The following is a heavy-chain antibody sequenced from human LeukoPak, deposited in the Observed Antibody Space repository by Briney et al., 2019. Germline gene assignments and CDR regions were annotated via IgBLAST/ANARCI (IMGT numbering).Heavy chain of an antibody. CDR2: IDLYGSDI. J-gene: IGHJ4*02. CDR1: RFPFSAYW. D-gene: IGHD3-16*01. CDR3: ARANYVLDY. V-gene: IGHV3-7*04. Sequence: GGSPRLSCAHSRFPFSAYWKSSVRQAPGEGLECVANIDLYGSDIYCGDSVEGRFTISKDNPKHSLYLQMNNLRADDAAIYYCARANYVLDYWGQGALVTVSS.